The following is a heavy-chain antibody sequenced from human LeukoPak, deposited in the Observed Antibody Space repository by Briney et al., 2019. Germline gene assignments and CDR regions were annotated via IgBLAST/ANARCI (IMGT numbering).Heavy chain of an antibody. CDR2: INPNSGGT. J-gene: IGHJ3*02. Sequence: ASVKVSCKASGYTFTGYYVHWVRQAPGQGLEWMGWINPNSGGTNYAQKFQGRVTMTRDTSISTAYMELSRLRSDDTAVYYCARVMWLPTDAFDIWGQGTMVTVSS. CDR3: ARVMWLPTDAFDI. V-gene: IGHV1-2*02. D-gene: IGHD3-22*01. CDR1: GYTFTGYY.